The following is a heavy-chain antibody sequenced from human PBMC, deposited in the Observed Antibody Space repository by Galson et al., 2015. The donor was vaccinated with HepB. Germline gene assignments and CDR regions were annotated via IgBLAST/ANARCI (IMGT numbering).Heavy chain of an antibody. D-gene: IGHD2-15*01. Sequence: SGAEVKKPGASVKVSCKASGGTFSSYAISCVRQAPGQGLEWMGGIIPILGTANYAQKFQGRVTITADESTSTAYMELSSLRSEDTAVYYCARGYCSGGSCYSPSWGQGTLVTASS. CDR1: GGTFSSYA. CDR3: ARGYCSGGSCYSPS. V-gene: IGHV1-69*13. J-gene: IGHJ4*02. CDR2: IIPILGTA.